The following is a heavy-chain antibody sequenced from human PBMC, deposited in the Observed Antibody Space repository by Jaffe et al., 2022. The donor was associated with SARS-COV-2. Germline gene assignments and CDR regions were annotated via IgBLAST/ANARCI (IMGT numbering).Heavy chain of an antibody. V-gene: IGHV3-15*01. CDR2: LKSKSEGGTT. Sequence: EVQLVESGGGLVKPGGSLRLSCAASGITFSNVWITWVRQAPGKGLEWVGRLKSKSEGGTTDYAAPVKGRFTISRDDSKNTLYLQMNSLETEDTAVYYCTIGFCSGVTCHYDDAFHIWGQGTLVTVFS. CDR3: TIGFCSGVTCHYDDAFHI. J-gene: IGHJ3*02. CDR1: GITFSNVW. D-gene: IGHD2-15*01.